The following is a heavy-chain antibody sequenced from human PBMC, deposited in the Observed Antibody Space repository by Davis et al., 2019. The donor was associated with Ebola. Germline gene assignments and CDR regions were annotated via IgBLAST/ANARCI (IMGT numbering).Heavy chain of an antibody. V-gene: IGHV3-11*01. CDR2: ISSSGSSM. Sequence: GGSLRLSCAASGFSFSDYYMTWIRQAPGKGLEWLSYISSSGSSMNYADSVKGRFTISRDNAKNSLYLQINSLRAEDTAVYYCARATHMDYWGQGTLVTVSS. CDR1: GFSFSDYY. J-gene: IGHJ4*02. D-gene: IGHD2-21*01. CDR3: ARATHMDY.